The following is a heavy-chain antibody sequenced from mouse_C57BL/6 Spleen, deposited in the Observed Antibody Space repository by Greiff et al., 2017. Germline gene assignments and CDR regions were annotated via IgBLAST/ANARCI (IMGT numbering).Heavy chain of an antibody. Sequence: QVQLQQSGAELMKPGASVKLSCKATGYTFTGYWIEWVKQRPGHGLEWIGEILPGSGSTNYNEKFKGKATFTADTSSNTAYMQLSSLTTEDSAIYYCARPRDYGRSGDYAMDYWGQGTSVTVSS. D-gene: IGHD1-1*01. CDR2: ILPGSGST. V-gene: IGHV1-9*01. CDR3: ARPRDYGRSGDYAMDY. J-gene: IGHJ4*01. CDR1: GYTFTGYW.